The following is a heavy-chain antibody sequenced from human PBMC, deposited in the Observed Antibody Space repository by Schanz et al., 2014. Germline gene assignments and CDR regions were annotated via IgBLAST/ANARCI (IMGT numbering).Heavy chain of an antibody. D-gene: IGHD3-16*02. CDR3: TRSYYDFSWGSYRFRAFDI. V-gene: IGHV3-74*01. CDR1: GFTLSSYW. Sequence: EVKLVESGGGAVRPGGSLRLSCAASGFTLSSYWMHWVRQFPGKGLEWVSCTNGDGTNAKYADSVKGRFTISRDNAKKTLSLQMISLRAEDTAIYFCTRSYYDFSWGSYRFRAFDIWGQGTTVIVSS. CDR2: TNGDGTNA. J-gene: IGHJ3*02.